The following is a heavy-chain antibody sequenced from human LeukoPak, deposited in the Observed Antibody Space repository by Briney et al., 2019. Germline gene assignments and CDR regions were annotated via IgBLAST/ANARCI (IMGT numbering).Heavy chain of an antibody. Sequence: SVKVSCKASGGTFSSYAISWVRQAPGQGLEWMGGIIPIFGTANYAQRFQGRVTITADESTSTAYMELSSLRSEDTAVYYCARMRFYDFWSGYYWFDPWGQGTLVTVSS. V-gene: IGHV1-69*01. CDR2: IIPIFGTA. D-gene: IGHD3-3*01. J-gene: IGHJ5*02. CDR3: ARMRFYDFWSGYYWFDP. CDR1: GGTFSSYA.